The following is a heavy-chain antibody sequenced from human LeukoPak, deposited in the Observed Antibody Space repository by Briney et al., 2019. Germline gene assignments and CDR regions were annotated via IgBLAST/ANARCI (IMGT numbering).Heavy chain of an antibody. CDR2: IRPDGSDK. CDR1: GFMFSTYG. J-gene: IGHJ4*02. CDR3: GKHDSSSDY. D-gene: IGHD6-19*01. Sequence: PGGSLRLSCAASGFMFSTYGMHWVRQAPGKGLEWVAFIRPDGSDKSYVGSVKGRFTISRDNSKNTLYLQMNSLRPEDTAVYYWGKHDSSSDYWGQGTLVTVSS. V-gene: IGHV3-30*02.